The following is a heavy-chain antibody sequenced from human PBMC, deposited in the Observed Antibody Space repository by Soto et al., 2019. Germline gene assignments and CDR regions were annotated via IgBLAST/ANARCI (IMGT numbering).Heavy chain of an antibody. Sequence: ASVKVSCKASGYTFTSYAMHWVRQAPGQRLEWMGWINAGNGNTKYSQKFQGRVTTTRDTSASTAYMELSSLRSEDTAVYYCARENDFWSGYYPLGMDVWGQGTTVTVSS. V-gene: IGHV1-3*01. D-gene: IGHD3-3*01. CDR1: GYTFTSYA. J-gene: IGHJ6*02. CDR2: INAGNGNT. CDR3: ARENDFWSGYYPLGMDV.